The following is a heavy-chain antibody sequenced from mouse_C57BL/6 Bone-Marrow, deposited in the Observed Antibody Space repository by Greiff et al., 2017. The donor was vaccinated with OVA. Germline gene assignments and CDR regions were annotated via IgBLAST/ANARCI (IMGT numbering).Heavy chain of an antibody. CDR3: TTSPCGGYYVWFAY. D-gene: IGHD2-3*01. CDR2: IDPENGDT. Sequence: EVKLMESGAELVRPGASVKLSCTASGFNFTDDYMHWVKQRPEQGLEWIGWIDPENGDTESASKFQGKATITADTSSNTAYLQLSSLTSEDSAVYYCTTSPCGGYYVWFAYWGQGTLVTVSA. J-gene: IGHJ3*01. CDR1: GFNFTDDY. V-gene: IGHV14-4*01.